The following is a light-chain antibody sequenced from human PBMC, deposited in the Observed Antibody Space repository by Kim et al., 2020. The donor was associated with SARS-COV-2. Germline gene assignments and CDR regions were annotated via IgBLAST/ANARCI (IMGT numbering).Light chain of an antibody. CDR3: QQYDNWPIT. V-gene: IGKV3-15*01. Sequence: VSPGERASLACRASQSVSSYLAWYQQRPGQAPRLLIYGASTRAAGIPASFSGSGSGTEFTLTISSLQSEDFAVYYCQQYDNWPITFGQGTRLEIK. J-gene: IGKJ5*01. CDR1: QSVSSY. CDR2: GAS.